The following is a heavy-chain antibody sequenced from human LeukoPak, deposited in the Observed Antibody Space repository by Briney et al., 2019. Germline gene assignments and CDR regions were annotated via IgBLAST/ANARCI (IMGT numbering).Heavy chain of an antibody. D-gene: IGHD4-17*01. Sequence: GRSLRLSCAASGFVFSRNAMHWVRQAPGKGLEWVAIVTHDEKEKHYADSVKGRITISRGNSKNTVSLEMNSLRIEDTATYYCARDRLYSDHPGVYFVNWGQGTLVIVSS. V-gene: IGHV3-30*04. CDR3: ARDRLYSDHPGVYFVN. CDR1: GFVFSRNA. J-gene: IGHJ4*02. CDR2: VTHDEKEK.